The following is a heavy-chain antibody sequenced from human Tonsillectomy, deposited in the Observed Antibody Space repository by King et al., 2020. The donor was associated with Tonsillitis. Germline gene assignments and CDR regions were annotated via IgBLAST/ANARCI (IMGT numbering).Heavy chain of an antibody. J-gene: IGHJ5*02. D-gene: IGHD3-3*01. CDR2: ISSSGSTI. CDR1: GFTFSSYE. CDR3: ARGPYDFSSGYLNWFDP. V-gene: IGHV3-48*03. Sequence: VQLVESGGGWVQPGGSLRLSCAASGFTFSSYEMNWVRQAPGKGLEWVSYISSSGSTIYYADSVKGRFTISRDNAKNSLYLQMNSLRAEDTAVYYCARGPYDFSSGYLNWFDPWGQGTLVTVSS.